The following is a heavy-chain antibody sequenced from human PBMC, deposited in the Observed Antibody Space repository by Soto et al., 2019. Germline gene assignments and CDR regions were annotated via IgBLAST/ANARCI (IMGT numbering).Heavy chain of an antibody. CDR2: IYTSGST. V-gene: IGHV4-4*07. D-gene: IGHD2-2*01. J-gene: IGHJ4*02. CDR3: ARDHRGGCSSTSCYSLVGYFDY. Sequence: QVQLQESGPGLVKPSETLSLTCTVSGGSISSYYWSWIRQPAGKGLEWIGRIYTSGSTNYNPSLKSRVTMSVDTAKNQFSLKLSSVTAADTAVYYCARDHRGGCSSTSCYSLVGYFDYWGQGTLVTVSS. CDR1: GGSISSYY.